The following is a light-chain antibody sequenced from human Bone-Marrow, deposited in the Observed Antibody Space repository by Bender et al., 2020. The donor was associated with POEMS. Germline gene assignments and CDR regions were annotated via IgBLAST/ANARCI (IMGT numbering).Light chain of an antibody. J-gene: IGLJ2*01. CDR1: RLGDKF. V-gene: IGLV3-1*01. Sequence: SYELTQPPSVSVSPGQTASITCSGDRLGDKFVCWYQQKPGRSPVVVIYEDNKRPSGIPERFSGSNSGNTASLTISGTQAMDEADYYCQTWDSTTGVLFGGGTKLTVL. CDR3: QTWDSTTGVL. CDR2: EDN.